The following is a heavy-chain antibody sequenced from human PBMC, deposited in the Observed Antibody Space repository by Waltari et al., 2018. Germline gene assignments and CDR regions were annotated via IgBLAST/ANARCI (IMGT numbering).Heavy chain of an antibody. J-gene: IGHJ5*02. V-gene: IGHV4-38-2*01. CDR2: IYHDGTT. CDR3: ARQTLGYCTSAACRRLET. CDR1: GHFINTGFF. D-gene: IGHD2-2*03. Sequence: QVQLQESGPGLVRPSETLSRPGHVPGHFINTGFFGGSIRQPPGKGLEWIGNIYHDGTTYYNPSLKHRLMISLDTSKNQFSLRLNFVDVADTAVYYCARQTLGYCTSAACRRLETWGQGILVTVSS.